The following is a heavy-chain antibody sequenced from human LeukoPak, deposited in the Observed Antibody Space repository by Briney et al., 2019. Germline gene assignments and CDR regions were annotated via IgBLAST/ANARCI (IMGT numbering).Heavy chain of an antibody. CDR1: GFTFSSYW. V-gene: IGHV3-7*01. Sequence: GGSLRLSCAASGFTFSSYWMSWVRQAPGKGLEWVANMKQDGSEKYYVDSVKGRFTISRDNAKNSLYLQMNSLRAEDTAVYYCARGVVAAAGTYYYYGMDVWGQGTTVTVSS. CDR2: MKQDGSEK. D-gene: IGHD6-13*01. J-gene: IGHJ6*02. CDR3: ARGVVAAAGTYYYYGMDV.